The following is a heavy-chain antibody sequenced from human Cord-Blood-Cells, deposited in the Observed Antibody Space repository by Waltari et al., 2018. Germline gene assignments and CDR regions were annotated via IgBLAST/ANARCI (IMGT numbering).Heavy chain of an antibody. CDR2: FDPEDGET. CDR1: GYPLTELS. CDR3: ASRPIYDFWSGYFDY. D-gene: IGHD3-3*01. V-gene: IGHV1-24*01. Sequence: QVQLVQSGAEVKKPGASVKVSCKVSGYPLTELSMHWVRPAPGKGLEWMGGFDPEDGETIYAQKFQGRVTMTEDTSTDTAYMELSSLRSEDTAVYYCASRPIYDFWSGYFDYWGQGTLVTVSS. J-gene: IGHJ4*02.